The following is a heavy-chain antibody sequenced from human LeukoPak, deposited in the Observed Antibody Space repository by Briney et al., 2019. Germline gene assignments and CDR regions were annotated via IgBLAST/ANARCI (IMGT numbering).Heavy chain of an antibody. D-gene: IGHD3-22*01. Sequence: GGSLRLSCAASGFTFSSYGMHWVRQVPGKGLEWVAVIWYDGSNKYYADSVKGRFTISRDNSKNTLYLQMNSLRAEDTAVYYCARYGSSGYPFDYWGQGTLVTVSS. CDR2: IWYDGSNK. J-gene: IGHJ4*02. CDR3: ARYGSSGYPFDY. CDR1: GFTFSSYG. V-gene: IGHV3-33*01.